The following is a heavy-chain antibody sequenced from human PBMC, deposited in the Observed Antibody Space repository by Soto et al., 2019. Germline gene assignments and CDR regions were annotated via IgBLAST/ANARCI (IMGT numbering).Heavy chain of an antibody. Sequence: PSETLSLTCTVSGGSISSGGYHWIWIRHHPGKGLEWIGYIYYSGGTYYNPSLKSRVTISVDTSKNQFSLKLSSVTAADTAVYYCARGKNWFDPWGQGTLVTVSS. CDR2: IYYSGGT. CDR1: GGSISSGGYH. J-gene: IGHJ5*02. CDR3: ARGKNWFDP. V-gene: IGHV4-31*03.